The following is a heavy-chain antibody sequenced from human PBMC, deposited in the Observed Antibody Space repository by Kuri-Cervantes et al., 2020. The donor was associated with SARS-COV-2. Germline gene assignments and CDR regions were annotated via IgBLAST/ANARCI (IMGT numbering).Heavy chain of an antibody. CDR1: GDSVSRNGAA. J-gene: IGHJ4*02. CDR2: TYYRSKWYT. V-gene: IGHV6-1*01. Sequence: LRLSCAISGDSVSRNGAAWTWIRQSTSKGLEWLGRTYYRSKWYTDYAAPVKSRITINPDTSTNQSSLQLTSVAPEDTAVYFCAREDMVGEFKYWGQGTLVTVSS. D-gene: IGHD1-26*01. CDR3: AREDMVGEFKY.